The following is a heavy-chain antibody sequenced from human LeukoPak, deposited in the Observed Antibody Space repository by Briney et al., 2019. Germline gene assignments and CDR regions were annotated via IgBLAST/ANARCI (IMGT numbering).Heavy chain of an antibody. CDR1: GFTFSDYY. D-gene: IGHD5-24*01. CDR3: ARGGEMTFNWFDP. J-gene: IGHJ5*02. CDR2: ISSSGSTI. Sequence: GGSLRLSCAASGFTFSDYYMSCIRQAPGKGLEWVSYISSSGSTIYHADSVKGRFTISRDNAKNSLYLQMNSLRAEDTAVYYCARGGEMTFNWFDPWGQGTLVTVSS. V-gene: IGHV3-11*01.